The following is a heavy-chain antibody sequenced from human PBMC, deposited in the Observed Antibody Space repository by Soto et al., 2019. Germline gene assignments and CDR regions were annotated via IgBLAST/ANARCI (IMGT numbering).Heavy chain of an antibody. J-gene: IGHJ4*02. D-gene: IGHD6-19*01. CDR3: ARVGIAVAGTPFDY. V-gene: IGHV3-53*04. CDR1: GFTVSSNY. Sequence: EVQLVESGGGLVQPGGSLRLSCAASGFTVSSNYMSWVRQAPGKGLEWVSVIYSGGSTYYADSVKGRFTISRHNSKNTLYLQMNSLRAEDTAVYYCARVGIAVAGTPFDYWGQGTLVTVSS. CDR2: IYSGGST.